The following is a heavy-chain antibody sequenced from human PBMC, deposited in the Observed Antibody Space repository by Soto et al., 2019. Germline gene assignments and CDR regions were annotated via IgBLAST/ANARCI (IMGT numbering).Heavy chain of an antibody. V-gene: IGHV4-39*02. Sequence: PXETLSLPCSVSGGSIDYNRYDWGWIRQPPGKGLEWVVGIFYTGNTYYSPSLKDRVTISVDTSKNYYSLNLTSVTAADTAVYFCARLVVVAPVANAWGQGTLVTVS. CDR3: ARLVVVAPVANA. CDR1: GGSIDYNRYD. J-gene: IGHJ5*02. D-gene: IGHD2-2*01. CDR2: IFYTGNT.